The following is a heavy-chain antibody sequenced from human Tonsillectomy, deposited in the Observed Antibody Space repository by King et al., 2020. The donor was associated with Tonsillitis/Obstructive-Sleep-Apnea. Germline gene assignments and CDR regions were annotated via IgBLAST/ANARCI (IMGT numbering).Heavy chain of an antibody. CDR3: AKSISSSSRKPFDL. CDR2: ISGSGGST. V-gene: IGHV3-23*04. D-gene: IGHD2-2*01. J-gene: IGHJ2*01. CDR1: GFTFGTYA. Sequence: VQLVESGGGLVQPGGSLRLSCAASGFTFGTYAMSWVRQAPGKGLEWVSAISGSGGSTYYADSVKGRFTISRDNSKNTLYLQINSLRAEDTAVYYCAKSISSSSRKPFDLWGRGTLVTVSS.